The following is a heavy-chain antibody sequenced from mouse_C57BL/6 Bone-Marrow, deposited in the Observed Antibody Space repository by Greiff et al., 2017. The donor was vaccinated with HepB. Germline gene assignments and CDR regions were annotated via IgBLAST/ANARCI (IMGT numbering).Heavy chain of an antibody. CDR2: INPSSGYT. CDR1: GYTFTSYT. J-gene: IGHJ3*01. D-gene: IGHD2-4*01. CDR3: ARSGDDDAGFAY. V-gene: IGHV1-4*01. Sequence: VQLQQSGAELARPGASVKMSCKASGYTFTSYTMHWVKQRPGQGLEWIGYINPSSGYTKYNQKFKEKATLTADKSSSTAYMQLSSLTSEDSAVYYCARSGDDDAGFAYWGQGTLVTVSA.